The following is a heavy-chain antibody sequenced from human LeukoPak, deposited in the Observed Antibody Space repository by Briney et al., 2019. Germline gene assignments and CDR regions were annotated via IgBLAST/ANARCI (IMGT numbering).Heavy chain of an antibody. CDR1: GFTFSSYA. D-gene: IGHD3-22*01. Sequence: PGRSLRLSCAASGFTFSSYAMHWVRQAPGKGLEWVAVISYDGSNKYYADSVKGRFTISGDNSKNTLYLQMNSLRAEDTAVYYCARNGLTYYDSSGYYIDWGQGTLVTVSS. CDR2: ISYDGSNK. CDR3: ARNGLTYYDSSGYYID. V-gene: IGHV3-30-3*01. J-gene: IGHJ4*02.